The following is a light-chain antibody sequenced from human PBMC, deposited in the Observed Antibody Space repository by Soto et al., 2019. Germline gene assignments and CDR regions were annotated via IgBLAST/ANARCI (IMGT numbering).Light chain of an antibody. CDR2: AAS. CDR3: QQLNSYPWT. J-gene: IGKJ1*01. CDR1: QDISSY. Sequence: SQLTQSPSSPSASVGDRVTITCRASQDISSYLAWYQQEPVKAPKLLIYAASTLQSGVPSRFSGSGSGTDFTLTISTLQPEDFATYYCQQLNSYPWTFGQGTKVDIK. V-gene: IGKV1-9*01.